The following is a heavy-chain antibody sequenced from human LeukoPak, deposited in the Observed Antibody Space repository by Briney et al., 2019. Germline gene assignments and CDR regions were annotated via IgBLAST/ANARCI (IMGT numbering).Heavy chain of an antibody. CDR3: ARDRGMFGELFFDWFDP. V-gene: IGHV4-61*02. CDR2: IYTSGST. CDR1: GGSISSGSYY. D-gene: IGHD3-10*02. Sequence: SETLSLTCTVSGGSISSGSYYWSWIRQPAGKGLEWIGRIYTSGSTNYNPSLKSRVTISVDTSKNQFSLKLSSVTAADTAVYYCARDRGMFGELFFDWFDPWGQGTLVTVSS. J-gene: IGHJ5*02.